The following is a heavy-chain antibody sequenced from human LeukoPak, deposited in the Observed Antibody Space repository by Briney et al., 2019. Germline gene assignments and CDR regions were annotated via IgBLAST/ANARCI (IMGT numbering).Heavy chain of an antibody. J-gene: IGHJ4*02. CDR2: FDPVDGET. CDR1: GYTLNELS. V-gene: IGHV1-24*01. Sequence: ASVKVSCKVSGYTLNELSMHWVRQAPGKGLECMGGFDPVDGETIYAQKFQGRVTMTEDTSTDTAYMELSSLRSEDTAVYYCAWVIVSSSYAFDYWGQGTLVTVSS. CDR3: AWVIVSSSYAFDY. D-gene: IGHD6-6*01.